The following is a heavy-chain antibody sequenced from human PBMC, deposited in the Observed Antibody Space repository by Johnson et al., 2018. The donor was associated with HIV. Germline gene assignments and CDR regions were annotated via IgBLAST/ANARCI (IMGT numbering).Heavy chain of an antibody. Sequence: VQLVESGGGLVKPGGSLRLSCAASGFTFSNVWMSWVRQAPGKWLEWVGRIKRKIEGEATDYAAPVKGRFTISRDDSKNTLYLQMNSLRAEDTAVYYCAKEKNGYHWTFDIWGQGTMVTVSS. D-gene: IGHD5-24*01. V-gene: IGHV3-15*01. J-gene: IGHJ3*02. CDR2: IKRKIEGEAT. CDR3: AKEKNGYHWTFDI. CDR1: GFTFSNVW.